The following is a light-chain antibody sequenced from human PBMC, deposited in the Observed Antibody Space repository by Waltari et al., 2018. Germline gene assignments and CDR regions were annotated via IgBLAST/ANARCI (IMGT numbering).Light chain of an antibody. Sequence: SYVLTQPPSVSVAPGPTARITCGGNNIGSKRLHWYQQKPGQAPVLVVYDDRDRPSGIPERFSGSNSGNTATLTISRVEAGDEADYYCQGWDSSTDHVVFGGGTKLTVL. CDR2: DDR. J-gene: IGLJ2*01. V-gene: IGLV3-21*02. CDR3: QGWDSSTDHVV. CDR1: NIGSKR.